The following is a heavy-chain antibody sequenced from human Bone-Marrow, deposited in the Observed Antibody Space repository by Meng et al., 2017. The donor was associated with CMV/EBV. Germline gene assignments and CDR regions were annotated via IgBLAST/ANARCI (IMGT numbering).Heavy chain of an antibody. V-gene: IGHV4-39*07. J-gene: IGHJ2*01. CDR3: ARDANPQGAPRPHWYFDL. CDR2: IYYRGIT. D-gene: IGHD1-1*01. CDR1: GYSISSGVYY. Sequence: SETLSLTCTVSGYSISSGVYYWGWIRQPPGKGLEWIGTIYYRGITYHNPSLKSRLTMSVDTSKNQFSLKLTSLTAADTAVYYCARDANPQGAPRPHWYFDLWGRGTLVTVSS.